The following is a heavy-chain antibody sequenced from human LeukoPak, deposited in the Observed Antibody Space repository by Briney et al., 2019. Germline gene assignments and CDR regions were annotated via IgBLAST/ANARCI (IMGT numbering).Heavy chain of an antibody. CDR1: GFTFSSYG. Sequence: GGSLRLSCAASGFTFSSYGMHWVRQAPGEGLEWVAFIRYDGSNKYYADSVKGRFTISRDNSKNTLYLQMNSLRAEDTAVYYCARVKDGYNYNPFDYWGQGTLVTVSS. CDR2: IRYDGSNK. CDR3: ARVKDGYNYNPFDY. D-gene: IGHD5-24*01. V-gene: IGHV3-30*02. J-gene: IGHJ4*02.